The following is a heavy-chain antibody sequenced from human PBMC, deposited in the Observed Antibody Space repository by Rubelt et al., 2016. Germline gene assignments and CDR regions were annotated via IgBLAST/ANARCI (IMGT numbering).Heavy chain of an antibody. CDR1: GGSFSGYY. CDR2: VKHSGST. V-gene: IGHV4-34*01. CDR3: ARVSGWYRAPGQDFDY. Sequence: QVQLQQWGAGLLKPSETLSLTCAVYGGSFSGYYWSWIRQPPGKGLEWIGEVKHSGSTNYNPSLKGRVTISVDTSKNQFSRKRSAVTAADTAVYYCARVSGWYRAPGQDFDYWGQGTLVTVSS. J-gene: IGHJ4*02. D-gene: IGHD6-19*01.